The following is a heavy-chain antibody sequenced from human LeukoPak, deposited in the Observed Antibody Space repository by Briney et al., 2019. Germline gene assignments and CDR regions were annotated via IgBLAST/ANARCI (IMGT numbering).Heavy chain of an antibody. D-gene: IGHD3-9*01. V-gene: IGHV3-30-3*01. J-gene: IGHJ6*02. CDR1: GFTFSSYA. CDR3: ARDGFGRYFDWLLEHPYCYYGMDV. Sequence: PGGSLRLSCAASGFTFSSYAMHWVRQAPGKGLEWVAVISYDGSNKYYADSVKGRFTISRDNSKNTLYLQMNSLRAEDTAVYYCARDGFGRYFDWLLEHPYCYYGMDVWGQGTTVTVSS. CDR2: ISYDGSNK.